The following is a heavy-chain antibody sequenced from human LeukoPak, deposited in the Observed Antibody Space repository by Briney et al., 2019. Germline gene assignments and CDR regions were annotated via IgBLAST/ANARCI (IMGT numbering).Heavy chain of an antibody. Sequence: PSETLSLTCTVSGGSISSYYWSWIRQPAGKGLEWIGRIYTSGSTNYNPSLKSRVTISVDTSKNQFSLKLSSVTAADTAVYYCARGYCSSTSCYNDYYYYYMDVWGKGTTVTVSS. V-gene: IGHV4-4*07. CDR3: ARGYCSSTSCYNDYYYYYMDV. CDR2: IYTSGST. D-gene: IGHD2-2*02. CDR1: GGSISSYY. J-gene: IGHJ6*03.